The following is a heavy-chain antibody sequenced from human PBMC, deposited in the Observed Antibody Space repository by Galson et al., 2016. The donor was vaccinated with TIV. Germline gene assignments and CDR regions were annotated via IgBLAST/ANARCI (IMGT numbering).Heavy chain of an antibody. Sequence: SLRLSCAASGFTFSAYAMTWVRQGPGKGLEWVSSMTGPFMGTTGGGTFYADSVKGRFTISRDNPKNTLYLQMNSLRAEDTALYYCAKAAGSGSSWRFDYWGQGTPVTVSS. D-gene: IGHD6-13*01. CDR2: MTGPFMGTTGGGT. CDR3: AKAAGSGSSWRFDY. CDR1: GFTFSAYA. J-gene: IGHJ4*02. V-gene: IGHV3-23*01.